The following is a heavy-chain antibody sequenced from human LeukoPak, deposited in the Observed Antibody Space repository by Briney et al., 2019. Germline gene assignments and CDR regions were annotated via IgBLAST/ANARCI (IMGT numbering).Heavy chain of an antibody. CDR3: AAGHQNSLEGY. J-gene: IGHJ4*02. CDR2: IGVRT. CDR1: GFSITDWP. D-gene: IGHD1-1*01. Sequence: PGRSLRLSCAASGFSITDWPLSWVRQAPGEGLEGVSAIGVRTHYADSVKGLVTISRDGSENTLYLQMNSLAVADTDISLCAAGHQNSLEGYWGQGTLASVAS. V-gene: IGHV3-23*01.